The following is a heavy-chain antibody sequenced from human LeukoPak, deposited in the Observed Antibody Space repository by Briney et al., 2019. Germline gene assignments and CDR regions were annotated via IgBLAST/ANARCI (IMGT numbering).Heavy chain of an antibody. CDR2: ISSSSSYI. D-gene: IGHD3-22*01. J-gene: IGHJ4*02. CDR3: ARVYDSSGYYDDY. V-gene: IGHV3-21*01. Sequence: GALRLSCAAPGFTFSSYSMNWVRQAPGKGLEWVSSISSSSSYIYYADSVKGRFTISRDNAKNSLYLQMNSLRAEDTAVYYCARVYDSSGYYDDYWGQGTLVTVSS. CDR1: GFTFSSYS.